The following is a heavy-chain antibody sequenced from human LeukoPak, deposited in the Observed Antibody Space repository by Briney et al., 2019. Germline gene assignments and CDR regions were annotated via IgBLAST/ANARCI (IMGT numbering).Heavy chain of an antibody. CDR1: GGSISSYY. CDR3: ARYMVRGVIITHGYDAFDI. V-gene: IGHV4-4*07. CDR2: IYTSGST. Sequence: SDTLSLTCTVSGGSISSYYWSWIRQPAGKGLEWIGRIYTSGSTNYNPSLKSRVTMSVDTSKNQFSLKLSSVTAADTAVYYCARYMVRGVIITHGYDAFDIWGRGTMVTVSS. D-gene: IGHD3-10*01. J-gene: IGHJ3*02.